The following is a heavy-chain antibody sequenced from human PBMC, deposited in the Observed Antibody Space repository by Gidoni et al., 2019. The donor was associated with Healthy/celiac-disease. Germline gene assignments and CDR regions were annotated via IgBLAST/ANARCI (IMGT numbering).Heavy chain of an antibody. Sequence: QVQLVQSGAEVKKPGASVKVSCKASGYIFTSYGISWVRQAPGQGLEWMGWISAYNGNTNYAQKLQGRVTMTTDTSTSTAYMELRSLRSDDTAVYYCARSKERLWFGELLGLNWFDPWGQGTLVTVSS. CDR1: GYIFTSYG. J-gene: IGHJ5*02. V-gene: IGHV1-18*01. CDR2: ISAYNGNT. D-gene: IGHD3-10*01. CDR3: ARSKERLWFGELLGLNWFDP.